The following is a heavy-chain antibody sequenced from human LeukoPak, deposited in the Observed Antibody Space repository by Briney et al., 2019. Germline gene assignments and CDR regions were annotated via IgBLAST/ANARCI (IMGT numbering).Heavy chain of an antibody. Sequence: ASVKVSCKASGYTFTSYGISWVRQAPGQGLEWTGWISAYNGNTNYAQKLQGRVTMTTDTSTSTAYMELRSLRSDDTAVYYCARYGYYYDSSGYSYYFDYWGQGTLVTVSS. V-gene: IGHV1-18*01. J-gene: IGHJ4*02. CDR3: ARYGYYYDSSGYSYYFDY. CDR1: GYTFTSYG. CDR2: ISAYNGNT. D-gene: IGHD3-22*01.